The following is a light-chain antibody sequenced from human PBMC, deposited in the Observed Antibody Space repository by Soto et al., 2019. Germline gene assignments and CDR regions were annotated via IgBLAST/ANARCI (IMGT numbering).Light chain of an antibody. V-gene: IGKV1-12*01. CDR3: QQGDRFPVT. J-gene: IGKJ4*01. CDR1: QGISSW. Sequence: TQMTQSPSTVSASVGERVTITCRASQGISSWLAWYQQKPARAPSLLIYAAASLQSGVPSRFSGSGSRTDFTLTSTSLQHEDFATYYWQQGDRFPVTFGGGTKVENK. CDR2: AAA.